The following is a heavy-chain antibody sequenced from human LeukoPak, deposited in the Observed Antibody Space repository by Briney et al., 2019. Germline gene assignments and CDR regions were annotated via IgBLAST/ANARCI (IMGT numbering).Heavy chain of an antibody. D-gene: IGHD2-15*01. CDR1: GGSISSGGYY. Sequence: PSETLSLTCTVSGGSISSGGYYWSWIRQHPGKGLEWIGYIYYSGSTYYNPSLKSRVTISVDTSKNQFSLKLSSVTAADTAVYYCARTDSGWFDPWGQGTLVTVSS. CDR3: ARTDSGWFDP. V-gene: IGHV4-31*03. J-gene: IGHJ5*02. CDR2: IYYSGST.